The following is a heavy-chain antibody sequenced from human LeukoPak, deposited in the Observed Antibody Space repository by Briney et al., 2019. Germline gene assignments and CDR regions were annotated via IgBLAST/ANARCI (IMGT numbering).Heavy chain of an antibody. D-gene: IGHD6-13*01. CDR1: GGSISSYY. V-gene: IGHV4-59*08. J-gene: IGHJ3*02. CDR3: ARHRRYSRSLYAFDI. CDR2: IYYSGST. Sequence: SETLSLTCTVSGGSISSYYWSWIRQPPGKGLEWIGYIYYSGSTNYNPSLKSRVTISVDTSKNQFSLKLSSVTAADTAVYYCARHRRYSRSLYAFDIWGQGTMVTVSS.